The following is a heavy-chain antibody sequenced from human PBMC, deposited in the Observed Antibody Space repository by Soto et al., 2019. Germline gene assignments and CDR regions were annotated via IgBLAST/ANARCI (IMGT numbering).Heavy chain of an antibody. D-gene: IGHD3-22*01. CDR3: ARVRHYYDSSGPFDY. Sequence: SETLSLTCTVSGGSISSYYWSWILQPPWKGLEWIGYIYYSGSTNYNPSLKSRVTISVDTSKNQFSLKLSSVTAADTAVYYCARVRHYYDSSGPFDYWGQGTLVTVSS. J-gene: IGHJ4*02. V-gene: IGHV4-59*01. CDR2: IYYSGST. CDR1: GGSISSYY.